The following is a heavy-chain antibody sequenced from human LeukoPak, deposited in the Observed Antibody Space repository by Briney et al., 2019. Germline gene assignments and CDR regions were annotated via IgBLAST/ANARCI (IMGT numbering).Heavy chain of an antibody. CDR3: ARESWGFDY. D-gene: IGHD3-16*01. Sequence: GGSLRLSYAASGFTFSSYGMSWVRQTPGKGLEWVSSISSGSGYISYADSVKGRFTISRDNAKNSLYLQMNSLRAEDTAVYYCARESWGFDYWGQGTLVTVSS. J-gene: IGHJ4*02. CDR1: GFTFSSYG. CDR2: ISSGSGYI. V-gene: IGHV3-21*01.